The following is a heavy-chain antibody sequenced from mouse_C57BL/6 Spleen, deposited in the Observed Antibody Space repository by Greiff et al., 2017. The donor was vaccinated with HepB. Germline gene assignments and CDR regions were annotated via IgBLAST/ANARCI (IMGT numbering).Heavy chain of an antibody. Sequence: EVKVVESGGGLVKPGGSLKLSCAASGFTFSDYGMHWVRQAPEKGLEWVAYISSGSSTIYYADTVKGRFTISRDNAKNTLFLQMTSLRSEDTAMYYCARSTGTGFDYWGQGTTLTVSS. CDR3: ARSTGTGFDY. J-gene: IGHJ2*01. CDR2: ISSGSSTI. CDR1: GFTFSDYG. V-gene: IGHV5-17*01. D-gene: IGHD4-1*02.